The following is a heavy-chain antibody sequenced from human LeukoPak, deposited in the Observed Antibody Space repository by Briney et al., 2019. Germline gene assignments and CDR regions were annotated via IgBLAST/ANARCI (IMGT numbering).Heavy chain of an antibody. V-gene: IGHV3-7*01. CDR3: ARVRQWLMYNWLDP. Sequence: GGSLRLSCAASGFTFSSYWMSWVRQAPGKGLEWVANIKQDGSEKYYVDSVKGRFTISRDNAKNSLYLQMNSLRAEDTAVYYCARVRQWLMYNWLDPWGQGTLVTVSS. CDR2: IKQDGSEK. J-gene: IGHJ5*02. D-gene: IGHD6-19*01. CDR1: GFTFSSYW.